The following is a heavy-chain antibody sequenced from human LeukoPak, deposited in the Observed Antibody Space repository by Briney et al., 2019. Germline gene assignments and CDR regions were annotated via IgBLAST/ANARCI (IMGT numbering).Heavy chain of an antibody. J-gene: IGHJ5*02. CDR1: GFTFSDYY. CDR3: ARDLGYDFWSGYLFPSRGNWFDP. V-gene: IGHV3-11*04. D-gene: IGHD3-3*01. CDR2: ISSSGSTI. Sequence: PGGSLRLSCAASGFTFSDYYMCWIRQAPGKGLEWVSYISSSGSTIYYADSVKGRFTISRDNAKNSLYLQMNSLRAEDTAVYYCARDLGYDFWSGYLFPSRGNWFDPWGQGTLVTVSS.